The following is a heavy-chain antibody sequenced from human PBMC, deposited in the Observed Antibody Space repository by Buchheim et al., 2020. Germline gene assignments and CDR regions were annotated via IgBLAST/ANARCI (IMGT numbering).Heavy chain of an antibody. D-gene: IGHD6-19*01. V-gene: IGHV2-70*15. CDR1: GFSLSTGGMC. CDR2: IDWDDDK. J-gene: IGHJ6*02. Sequence: QVTLRESGPALVKPTQTLTLTCTFSGFSLSTGGMCVSWIRQPPGKALEWLARIDWDDDKYYSTSLKTRLTISKDTSKNQVVLTMTNMDPVDTATYYCARIQIAVAGDYYYGMDVWGQGTT. CDR3: ARIQIAVAGDYYYGMDV.